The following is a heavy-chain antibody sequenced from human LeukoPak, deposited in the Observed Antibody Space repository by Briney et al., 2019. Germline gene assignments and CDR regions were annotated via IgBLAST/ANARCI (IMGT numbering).Heavy chain of an antibody. Sequence: SVKVSCKASGFTFTSSAMQWVRQARGQRLEWIGWIVVGSGNTNYAQKFQERVTITRDMSTSTAYMELSSLRSEDTAVYYCAAQSIAAAGMDYWGQGTLVTVPS. J-gene: IGHJ4*02. D-gene: IGHD6-13*01. CDR3: AAQSIAAAGMDY. CDR1: GFTFTSSA. V-gene: IGHV1-58*02. CDR2: IVVGSGNT.